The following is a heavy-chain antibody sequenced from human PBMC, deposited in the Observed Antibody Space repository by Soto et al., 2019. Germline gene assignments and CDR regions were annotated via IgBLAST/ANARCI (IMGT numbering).Heavy chain of an antibody. Sequence: PGGSLRLSCAASGFTFSSYAMHWARQAPGKGLEWVTFITIRSSNEYYAESVKGRFTISRDNAKKALFLQMNSLRDEDTAVYYCARDGVGATIAWGQGTLVTVSS. CDR1: GFTFSSYA. V-gene: IGHV3-30*04. CDR2: ITIRSSNE. D-gene: IGHD1-26*01. J-gene: IGHJ4*02. CDR3: ARDGVGATIA.